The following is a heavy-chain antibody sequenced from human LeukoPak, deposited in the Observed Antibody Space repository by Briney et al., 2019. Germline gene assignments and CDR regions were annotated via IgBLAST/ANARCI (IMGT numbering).Heavy chain of an antibody. D-gene: IGHD1-26*01. J-gene: IGHJ4*02. Sequence: SETLSLTCTVSGGSISTNAYYWGWIRQPPGKGLEWITEIHHTGTTYYTPSLKSRVTISVDTSNNHFSLKLNSVTAADTAVYYCAREQLAVGATSFDYWGQGTLVTVSS. CDR3: AREQLAVGATSFDY. CDR1: GGSISTNAYY. CDR2: IHHTGTT. V-gene: IGHV4-39*07.